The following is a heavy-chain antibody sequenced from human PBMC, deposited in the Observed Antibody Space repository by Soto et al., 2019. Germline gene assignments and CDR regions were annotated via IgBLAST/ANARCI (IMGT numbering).Heavy chain of an antibody. V-gene: IGHV3-33*01. CDR2: IWYDGSNK. CDR1: GFTFSSYG. J-gene: IGHJ6*02. Sequence: HPGGSLRLSCAASGFTFSSYGMHWVRQAPGKGLEWVAVIWYDGSNKYYADSVKGRFTISRDNSKNTLYLQMNSLRAEDTAVYYCARDGLRIAARLRYYSGMDVWGQGTRVTVPS. D-gene: IGHD6-6*01. CDR3: ARDGLRIAARLRYYSGMDV.